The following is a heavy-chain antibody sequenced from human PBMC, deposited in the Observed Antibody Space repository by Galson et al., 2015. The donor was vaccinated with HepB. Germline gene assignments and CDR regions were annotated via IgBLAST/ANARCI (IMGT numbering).Heavy chain of an antibody. J-gene: IGHJ4*02. CDR2: FDPEDGET. D-gene: IGHD5-18*01. V-gene: IGHV1-24*01. Sequence: SVKVSCKVSGYTLTELSMHWVRQAPGKGLEWMGGFDPEDGETIYAQKFQGRVTMTEDTSTDTAYMELSSLRSEDTAVYYCAGGGYSYGAIDYWGQGTLVTVSS. CDR3: AGGGYSYGAIDY. CDR1: GYTLTELS.